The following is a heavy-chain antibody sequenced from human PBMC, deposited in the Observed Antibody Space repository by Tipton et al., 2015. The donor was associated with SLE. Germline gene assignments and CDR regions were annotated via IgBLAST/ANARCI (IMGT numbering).Heavy chain of an antibody. Sequence: LRLSCTVSGGSISSSHYYWDWIRQPPGKGLEWLGSIYSSGGTYYNPSLKSRVTISVDTSKNQFSLELSSVTAADTAVYYCARVKSIFGVVIIDYWGQGTLVTVSS. V-gene: IGHV4-39*07. J-gene: IGHJ4*02. CDR1: GGSISSSHYY. CDR3: ARVKSIFGVVIIDY. CDR2: IYSSGGT. D-gene: IGHD3-3*01.